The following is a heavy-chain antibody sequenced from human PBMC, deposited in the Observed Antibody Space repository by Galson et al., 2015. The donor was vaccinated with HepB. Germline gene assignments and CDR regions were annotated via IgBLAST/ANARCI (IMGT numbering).Heavy chain of an antibody. CDR3: AREMGDPDYGGYVKYYLEY. Sequence: SVKVSCKASGYTFTNYSINWVRQAPGQGLEWMGWISLYNGNTHYAQNLQDRVTMTTDTSTTTAYMELRSLTSDDTAVYYCAREMGDPDYGGYVKYYLEYWGPGTPVTVSS. V-gene: IGHV1-18*01. D-gene: IGHD4-17*01. J-gene: IGHJ4*02. CDR2: ISLYNGNT. CDR1: GYTFTNYS.